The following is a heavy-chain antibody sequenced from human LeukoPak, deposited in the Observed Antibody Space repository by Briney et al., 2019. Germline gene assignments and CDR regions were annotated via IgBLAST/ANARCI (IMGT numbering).Heavy chain of an antibody. Sequence: MAGESLRLSCAASGFSFSDHEMNWVRQAPGKGLEWISYLSSSGNAYYADSVKGRFTISRDNSKNSLYLQMTSLRADDTAVYYCASGRGSYSPDYWGQGTLVTVSS. CDR1: GFSFSDHE. J-gene: IGHJ4*02. D-gene: IGHD1-26*01. CDR3: ASGRGSYSPDY. CDR2: LSSSGNA. V-gene: IGHV3-69-1*02.